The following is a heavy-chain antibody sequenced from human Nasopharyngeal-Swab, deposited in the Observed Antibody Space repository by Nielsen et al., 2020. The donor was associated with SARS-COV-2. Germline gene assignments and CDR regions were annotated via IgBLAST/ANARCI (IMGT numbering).Heavy chain of an antibody. Sequence: GESLKISCAASGFTFSSYSMNWVRQAPGKGLEWVSSISSNSSYIYYADSVKGRFTISRDNAKNSLYLQMNSLRDEDTAVYYCARGGSYLVYWGQGTLVTVSS. V-gene: IGHV3-21*01. CDR3: ARGGSYLVY. D-gene: IGHD1-26*01. CDR2: ISSNSSYI. CDR1: GFTFSSYS. J-gene: IGHJ4*02.